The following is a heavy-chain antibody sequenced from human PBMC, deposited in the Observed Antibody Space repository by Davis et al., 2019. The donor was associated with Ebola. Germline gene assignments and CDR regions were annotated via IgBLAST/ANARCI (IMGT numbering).Heavy chain of an antibody. CDR3: AREVLHAFDI. J-gene: IGHJ3*02. V-gene: IGHV4-39*07. D-gene: IGHD1-1*01. Sequence: MPSETLSLTCTVSGGSISISSYYWSWIRQPPGKGLEWIGEINHSGSTNYNPSLKSRVTISVDTSKNQFSLKLSSVTAADTAVYYCAREVLHAFDIWGQGTMVTVSS. CDR2: INHSGST. CDR1: GGSISISSYY.